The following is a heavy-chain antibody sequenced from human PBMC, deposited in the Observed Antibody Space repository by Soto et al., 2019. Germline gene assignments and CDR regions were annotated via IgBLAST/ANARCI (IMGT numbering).Heavy chain of an antibody. CDR3: ATDPWTCSSTSCRDAFDI. J-gene: IGHJ3*02. D-gene: IGHD2-2*01. CDR2: IYPGDSDT. V-gene: IGHV5-51*01. CDR1: GYSFTSYW. Sequence: GDSLKISCKGSGYSFTSYWIGGVGEMPGKGLEWIGTIYPGDSDTRYSPSFRGQVTISADKSISTAYLQWSSLKASYTAMYYCATDPWTCSSTSCRDAFDIWGQRKMVTVS.